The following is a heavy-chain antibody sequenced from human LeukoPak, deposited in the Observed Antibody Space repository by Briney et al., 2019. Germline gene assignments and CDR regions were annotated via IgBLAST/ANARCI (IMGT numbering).Heavy chain of an antibody. CDR1: GGSISSGSYY. V-gene: IGHV4-61*02. CDR2: IYTSGST. CDR3: ARHGGAALYDTDAFDI. J-gene: IGHJ3*02. Sequence: SETLSLTCTVSGGSISSGSYYWSWIRQPAGKGLEWIGRIYTSGSTNYNPSLKGRVTISVDTSKNQFSLKLSSVTAADTAVYYCARHGGAALYDTDAFDIWGQGTMVTVSS. D-gene: IGHD3-16*01.